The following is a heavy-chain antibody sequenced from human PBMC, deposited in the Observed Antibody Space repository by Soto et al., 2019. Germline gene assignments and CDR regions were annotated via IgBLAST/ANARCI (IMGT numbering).Heavy chain of an antibody. J-gene: IGHJ4*02. CDR2: IYHSGST. CDR1: GNSISTTHW. CDR3: ARDVGYHYDGSPSGQFDF. V-gene: IGHV4-4*02. Sequence: QVELQESGPGLVKPSGTLSLTCVVSGNSISTTHWWSWVRQSPGKGLEWIGEIYHSGSTNYNQSLKRRVTISVDKPKTQCSLKLSSVTAADTAVYYCARDVGYHYDGSPSGQFDFWGQATLVTVSS. D-gene: IGHD3-22*01.